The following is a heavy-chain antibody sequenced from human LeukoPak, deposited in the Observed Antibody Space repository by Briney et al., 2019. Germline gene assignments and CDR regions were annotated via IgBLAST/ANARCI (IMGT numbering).Heavy chain of an antibody. V-gene: IGHV3-30*18. J-gene: IGHJ5*02. CDR2: ISYDGSNK. CDR3: AKDPRYSSSWNWFDP. D-gene: IGHD6-13*01. CDR1: GFTVSSYG. Sequence: GGSLRLSCAASGFTVSSYGMHWVRQAPGKGLGWVAVISYDGSNKYYADSVKGRFTISRDNSKNTLYLQMNSLRAEDTAVYYCAKDPRYSSSWNWFDPWGQGTLVTVSS.